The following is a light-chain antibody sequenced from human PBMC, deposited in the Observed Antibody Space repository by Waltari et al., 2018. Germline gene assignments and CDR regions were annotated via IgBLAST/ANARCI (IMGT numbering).Light chain of an antibody. J-gene: IGKJ1*01. CDR1: QSISRT. CDR2: AAS. Sequence: EIVLTQSPGTLSLSPGESATLSCRASQSISRTLVWYQNKPGQAPRLLIYAASTRATGIPDRFSGSGSGTDFSLTISRLEPEDFAVYYCQHYLRLPVTFGQGTKVEIK. CDR3: QHYLRLPVT. V-gene: IGKV3-20*01.